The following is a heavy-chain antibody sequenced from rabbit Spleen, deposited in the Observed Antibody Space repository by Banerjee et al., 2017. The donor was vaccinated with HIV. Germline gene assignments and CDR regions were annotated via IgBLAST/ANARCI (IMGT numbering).Heavy chain of an antibody. Sequence: QEQLEESGGGLVKPGASLTLTCTASGFSFSSNWICWVRQAPGKGLEWIACIDTSDGDTDYANWPKGRFTISKASSTTVTLQMTSLTAADTATYFCARDRPGASYSLNLWGQGTLVTVS. J-gene: IGHJ3*01. CDR2: IDTSDGDT. V-gene: IGHV1S45*01. CDR3: ARDRPGASYSLNL. D-gene: IGHD8-1*01. CDR1: GFSFSSNW.